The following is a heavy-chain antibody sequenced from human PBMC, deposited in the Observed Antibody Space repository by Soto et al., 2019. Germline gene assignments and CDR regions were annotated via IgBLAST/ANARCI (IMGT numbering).Heavy chain of an antibody. D-gene: IGHD4-17*01. Sequence: PGGSLRLPCAPSAVSLSSYGSHWVPQAPGKGLDWVAFMSQDATNEQYGDSVMGRFANSRDNVKNKLYMHMTSVRGEDTAIYYCARESDYSRGSGYYGLDVWGQGARVTV. CDR1: AVSLSSYG. CDR2: MSQDATNE. J-gene: IGHJ6*02. CDR3: ARESDYSRGSGYYGLDV. V-gene: IGHV3-30*03.